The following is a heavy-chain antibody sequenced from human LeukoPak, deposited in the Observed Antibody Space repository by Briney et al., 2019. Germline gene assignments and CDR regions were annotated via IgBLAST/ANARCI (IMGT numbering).Heavy chain of an antibody. J-gene: IGHJ3*02. CDR1: GFTFSTYW. V-gene: IGHV3-7*01. D-gene: IGHD3-16*01. Sequence: AGGSLRLSRAASGFTFSTYWMSWVRQAPGKGLEWVANIKPDGTEKYYLDSLRGRFTISRDNAKNSLYLQMNSLRAEDTAVYYCARSGGNIYDWALDIWGQGTMVTVSS. CDR3: ARSGGNIYDWALDI. CDR2: IKPDGTEK.